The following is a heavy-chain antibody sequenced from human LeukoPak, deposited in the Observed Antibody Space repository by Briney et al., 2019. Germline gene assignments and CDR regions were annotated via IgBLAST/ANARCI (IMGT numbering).Heavy chain of an antibody. V-gene: IGHV3-23*01. CDR1: GFTFSSYA. D-gene: IGHD3-9*01. CDR3: AKDWEFLRYFDWLTHYFDY. J-gene: IGHJ4*02. Sequence: PGGSLRLSCAASGFTFSSYAMSWVRQAPGKGLEWVSAISGSGGSTYYADSVKGRFTISRDNSKNTLYLQMNSLRAEDTAVYYCAKDWEFLRYFDWLTHYFDYWGQGALVTVSS. CDR2: ISGSGGST.